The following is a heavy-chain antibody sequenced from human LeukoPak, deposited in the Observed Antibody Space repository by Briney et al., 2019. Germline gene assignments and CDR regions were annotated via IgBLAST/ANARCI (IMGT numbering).Heavy chain of an antibody. CDR2: IYSGGST. CDR1: GFTFSSYA. V-gene: IGHV3-53*01. J-gene: IGHJ4*02. CDR3: AGQQQLVGGFDY. D-gene: IGHD6-6*01. Sequence: PGGSLRLSCAASGFTFSSYAMSWVRQAPGPGLEWVSVIYSGGSTYYADSVKGRFTISRDNSKNPLYLQMNSLRAEDTAVYYCAGQQQLVGGFDYWGQGTLVTVSS.